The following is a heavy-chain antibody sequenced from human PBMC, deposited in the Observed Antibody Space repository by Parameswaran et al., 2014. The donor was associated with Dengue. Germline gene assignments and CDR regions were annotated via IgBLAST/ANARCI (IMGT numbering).Heavy chain of an antibody. Sequence: RWIRQPPGKGLEWIGEINHSGTTNYNPSLKSRVTVSVDTSKNQFSLKLSSVTAADTAMYYCARALGELSLGWFDPWGQGSLVTVSS. V-gene: IGHV4-34*01. CDR3: ARALGELSLGWFDP. J-gene: IGHJ5*02. D-gene: IGHD1-26*01. CDR2: INHSGTT.